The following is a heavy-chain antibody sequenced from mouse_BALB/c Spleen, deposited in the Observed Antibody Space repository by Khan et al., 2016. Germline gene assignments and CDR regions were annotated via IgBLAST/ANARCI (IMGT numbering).Heavy chain of an antibody. CDR3: ALEVSWFAY. V-gene: IGHV14-1*02. J-gene: IGHJ3*01. CDR1: GFNIKDYY. Sequence: VRLQQSGAELVRPGALVKLSCKASGFNIKDYYMHWVKQRPEQGLEWIGWIDPENGNTIYDPKFQGKARITADTSSNTAYLQLSSLTSEDTAVYYCALEVSWFAYWGQGTLVTVSA. CDR2: IDPENGNT.